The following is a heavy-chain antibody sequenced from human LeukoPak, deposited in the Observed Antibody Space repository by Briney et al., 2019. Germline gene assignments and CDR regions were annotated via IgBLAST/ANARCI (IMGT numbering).Heavy chain of an antibody. J-gene: IGHJ4*02. CDR2: FDPEDGET. CDR1: GYTLTELS. V-gene: IGHV1-24*01. Sequence: ASVKVSCKVSGYTLTELSMRWVRQAPGKGLEWMGGFDPEDGETIYAQKFQGRVTMTTDTSTSTAYMELRSLRSDDTAVYYCARGAAADPFDYWGQGTLVTVSS. D-gene: IGHD6-13*01. CDR3: ARGAAADPFDY.